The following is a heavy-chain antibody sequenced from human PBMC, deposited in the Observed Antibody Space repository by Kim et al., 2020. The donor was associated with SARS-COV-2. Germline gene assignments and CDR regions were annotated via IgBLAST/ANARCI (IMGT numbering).Heavy chain of an antibody. CDR2: ISYDGSNK. V-gene: IGHV3-30*18. Sequence: GGSLRLSCAASGFTFSSYGMHWVRQAPGKGLEWVAVISYDGSNKYYADSVKGRFTISRDNSKNTLYLQMNSLRAEDTAVYYCAKDYGDYGVVDYWGQGTLVTVSS. CDR1: GFTFSSYG. D-gene: IGHD4-17*01. CDR3: AKDYGDYGVVDY. J-gene: IGHJ4*02.